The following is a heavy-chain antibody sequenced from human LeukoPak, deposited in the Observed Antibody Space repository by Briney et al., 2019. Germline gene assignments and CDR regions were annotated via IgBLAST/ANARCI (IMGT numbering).Heavy chain of an antibody. CDR1: GFTFSSYE. J-gene: IGHJ4*02. CDR2: ISSDGSNK. D-gene: IGHD3-3*01. Sequence: GGSLRLSCAASGFTFSSYEMNWVRQAPGKGLEWVAVISSDGSNKYYTDSVKGRFTISRDNSKNTLYLQMNSLRAEDTAVYYCARDLPGITIFGAFEYWGQGTLVTVSS. V-gene: IGHV3-30*04. CDR3: ARDLPGITIFGAFEY.